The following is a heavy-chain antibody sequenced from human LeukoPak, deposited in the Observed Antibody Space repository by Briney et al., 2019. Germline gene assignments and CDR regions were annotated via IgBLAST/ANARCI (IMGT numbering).Heavy chain of an antibody. J-gene: IGHJ4*02. Sequence: ETLSLTCTVSGGSISSYYWNWIRQPPGKGLEWVGRIKSKTDGGTTDYAAPVKGRFTISRDDSKNTLYLQMNSLKTEDTAVYYCRVWFGELLYFDYWGQGTLVTVSS. D-gene: IGHD3-10*01. CDR3: RVWFGELLYFDY. V-gene: IGHV3-15*07. CDR1: GGSISSYY. CDR2: IKSKTDGGTT.